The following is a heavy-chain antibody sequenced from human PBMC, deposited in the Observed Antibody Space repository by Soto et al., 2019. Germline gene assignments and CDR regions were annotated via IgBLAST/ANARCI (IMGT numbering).Heavy chain of an antibody. CDR1: GYSLSGLS. D-gene: IGHD6-19*01. CDR3: ATRPGYSRGWAPPSFKYFQH. J-gene: IGHJ1*01. V-gene: IGHV1-24*01. Sequence: ASVKVSCKVSGYSLSGLSIHWVRQAPGEGLEWMGGLDPEDGETIYAQKFQGRVTMTEDTSTDTAYMDLSSLTSEDTAVYYCATRPGYSRGWAPPSFKYFQHWGQGTLVTVSS. CDR2: LDPEDGET.